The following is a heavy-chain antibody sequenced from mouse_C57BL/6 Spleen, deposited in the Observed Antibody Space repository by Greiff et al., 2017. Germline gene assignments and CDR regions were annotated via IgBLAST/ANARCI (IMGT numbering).Heavy chain of an antibody. CDR3: ARGAIYDGYYGWYFDV. CDR1: GYSITSGYY. Sequence: EVQLVESGPGLVKPSQSLSLTCSVTGYSITSGYYWNWIRQFPGNKLEWMGYISYDGSNNYNPSLKNRISITRDTSKNQFFLKLNSVTTEDTATYYCARGAIYDGYYGWYFDVWGTGTTVTVSS. CDR2: ISYDGSN. J-gene: IGHJ1*03. V-gene: IGHV3-6*01. D-gene: IGHD2-3*01.